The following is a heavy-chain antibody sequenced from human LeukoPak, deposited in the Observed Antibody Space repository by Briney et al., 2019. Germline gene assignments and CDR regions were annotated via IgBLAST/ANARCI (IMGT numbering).Heavy chain of an antibody. V-gene: IGHV6-1*01. CDR3: ARSTGPIDY. Sequence: SQTLSLTCAISGDSVSSNSPAWNWIRQSPSRGLEWLGRTYYRSKWSTYYAVSVKSRISINRDTSKNQISLQLNSVTPEDTAVYYCARSTGPIDYWGQGTLVTVSS. CDR1: GDSVSSNSPA. D-gene: IGHD1-1*01. J-gene: IGHJ4*02. CDR2: TYYRSKWST.